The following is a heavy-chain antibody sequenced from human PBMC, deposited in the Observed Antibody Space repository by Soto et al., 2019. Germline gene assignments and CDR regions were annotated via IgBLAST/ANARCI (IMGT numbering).Heavy chain of an antibody. D-gene: IGHD3-10*01. Sequence: PSETLSLTCAVYGGSFSGYYWSWIRQPPGKGLEWIGEINHSGSTNYNPSLKSRVTISVDTSKNQFSLKLSSVTAADTAVYYCASARGVEIDYWGQGTLVTVSS. V-gene: IGHV4-34*01. CDR2: INHSGST. CDR3: ASARGVEIDY. CDR1: GGSFSGYY. J-gene: IGHJ4*02.